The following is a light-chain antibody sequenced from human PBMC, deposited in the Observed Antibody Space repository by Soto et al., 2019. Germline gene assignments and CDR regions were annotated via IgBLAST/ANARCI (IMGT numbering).Light chain of an antibody. CDR3: SSYTNSSPLGV. J-gene: IGLJ3*02. CDR2: EVS. V-gene: IGLV2-14*01. Sequence: QSALTQPASVSGSPGQSITISCTGTSSDVGTYNHVSWYQQHPGKAPKLMIYEVSNRPSGVSNRFSGSKSGNTASLTISGLQAEDEADYYCSSYTNSSPLGVFGGGTKVTVL. CDR1: SSDVGTYNH.